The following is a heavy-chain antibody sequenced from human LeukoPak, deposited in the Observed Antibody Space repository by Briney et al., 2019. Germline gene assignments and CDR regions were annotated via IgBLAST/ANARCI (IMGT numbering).Heavy chain of an antibody. CDR3: ARVGAVAGTLDS. CDR2: IKSDGMTT. CDR1: GFPFSSYW. Sequence: GGSLRLSCAASGFPFSSYWMHWVRQAPGKGLVWVSRIKSDGMTTNYADSVKGRFTISRDNAKNTLYLQMNSLRAEDTAVYYCARVGAVAGTLDSWGQGTQVTVSS. J-gene: IGHJ4*02. V-gene: IGHV3-74*01. D-gene: IGHD6-19*01.